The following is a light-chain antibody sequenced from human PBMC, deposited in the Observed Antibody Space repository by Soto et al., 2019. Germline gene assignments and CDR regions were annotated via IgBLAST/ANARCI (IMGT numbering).Light chain of an antibody. CDR1: SSDVGNYNL. J-gene: IGLJ1*01. CDR3: SSYAGSSTYV. Sequence: QSVLTQPASVSGSPGQSITISCTGTSSDVGNYNLVSWYQQHPDKAPKPMIYEVNKRPSGVSNRFSGSKSGNTASLTISGLQAEDEADYYCSSYAGSSTYVFGTGTQLTVL. V-gene: IGLV2-23*02. CDR2: EVN.